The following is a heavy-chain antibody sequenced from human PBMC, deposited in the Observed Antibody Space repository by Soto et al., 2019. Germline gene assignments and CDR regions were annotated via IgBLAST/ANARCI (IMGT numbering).Heavy chain of an antibody. CDR1: GYNFATYW. CDR3: AKQREYCSASRCYLDASNWVYYFDS. Sequence: PGESLKISCKGSGYNFATYWIGWVRQIPGKGPEWMGIIYPGDSDTRYTPSFQGQVTISADKSEGASYVHWDSLKASDTAMYYCAKQREYCSASRCYLDASNWVYYFDSRGPGPLVTVSS. D-gene: IGHD2-2*01. V-gene: IGHV5-51*01. J-gene: IGHJ4*02. CDR2: IYPGDSDT.